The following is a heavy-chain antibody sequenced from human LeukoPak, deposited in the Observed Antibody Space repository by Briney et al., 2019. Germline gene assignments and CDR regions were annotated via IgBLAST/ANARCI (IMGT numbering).Heavy chain of an antibody. Sequence: SETLSLTCAVSGGSISSNSYYWGWIRQPPGKGLEWIGSIYYSGSTYYNPSLKSRVTISVDTSRNQFSLKLSSVAAADTAVYYCARTRYYYNSRSYGAPYYFDYWGQGTLVTVSS. CDR3: ARTRYYYNSRSYGAPYYFDY. J-gene: IGHJ4*02. CDR1: GGSISSNSYY. V-gene: IGHV4-39*01. CDR2: IYYSGST. D-gene: IGHD3-10*01.